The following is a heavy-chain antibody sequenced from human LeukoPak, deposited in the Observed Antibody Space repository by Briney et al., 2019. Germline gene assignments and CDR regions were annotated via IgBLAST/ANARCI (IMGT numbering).Heavy chain of an antibody. CDR1: GFSFSTSE. Sequence: GGSLRLSCAASGFSFSTSEMSWVRQAPGKGLEWVAHIGPRGDVTYYAESVKGRFTISRDNANNLLYMRMNSLRAEDTGLYYCVRYLHYGGQGTLVTVSS. V-gene: IGHV3-48*03. CDR2: IGPRGDVT. CDR3: VRYLHY. J-gene: IGHJ4*02.